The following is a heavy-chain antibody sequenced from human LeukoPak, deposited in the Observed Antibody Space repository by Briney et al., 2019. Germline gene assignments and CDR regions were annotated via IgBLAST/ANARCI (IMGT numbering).Heavy chain of an antibody. CDR3: ARGRTTTDH. CDR2: INPKSGGT. CDR1: GYTFSEFF. V-gene: IGHV1-2*06. J-gene: IGHJ4*02. D-gene: IGHD1-1*01. Sequence: ASVKVSCKTSGYTFSEFFMQWVRQAPGQGLEWMWRINPKSGGTNFAQEFQGRVTVTRDTTNSVVYMELTSLTSDDTAVYSCARGRTTTDHWGQGTLVTVFS.